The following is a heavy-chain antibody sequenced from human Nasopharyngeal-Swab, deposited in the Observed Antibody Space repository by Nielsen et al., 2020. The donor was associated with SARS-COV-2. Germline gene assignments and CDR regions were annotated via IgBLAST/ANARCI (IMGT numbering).Heavy chain of an antibody. CDR2: INHSGST. CDR3: ARAVSSGSYSHGFDY. Sequence: RQAPGKGLEWIGEINHSGSTNYNPSLKSRVTISVDTSKNQFSLKLSSVTAADTVVYYCARAVSSGSYSHGFDYWGQGTLVTVSS. V-gene: IGHV4-34*01. D-gene: IGHD3-10*01. J-gene: IGHJ4*02.